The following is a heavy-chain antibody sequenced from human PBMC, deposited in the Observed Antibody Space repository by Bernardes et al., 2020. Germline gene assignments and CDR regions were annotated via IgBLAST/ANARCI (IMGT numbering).Heavy chain of an antibody. Sequence: GGSLRLSCAASGFIFSSYSMNWVRQAPGKGLEWVSYISSSSSTIYYGDSVKGRFTISRDNAKHSLYLQMNSLRDEDTAVYYCAREKGMSNWPNWFDPWGQGTLVTVSS. CDR1: GFIFSSYS. D-gene: IGHD1-1*01. CDR2: ISSSSSTI. CDR3: AREKGMSNWPNWFDP. V-gene: IGHV3-48*02. J-gene: IGHJ5*02.